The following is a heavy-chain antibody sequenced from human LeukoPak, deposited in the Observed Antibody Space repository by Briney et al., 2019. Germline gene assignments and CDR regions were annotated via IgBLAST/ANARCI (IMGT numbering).Heavy chain of an antibody. CDR2: ISSNGDDT. CDR3: AKGQTWASVYFDS. Sequence: PGGSLRLSCAASGFTFSSYAMSWVRQAPGKGLEYISAISSNGDDTLYADSVKGRFTISRDNFKNTLYLQMNSLRAEDTAVYYCAKGQTWASVYFDSWGQGTLVTVSS. CDR1: GFTFSSYA. J-gene: IGHJ4*02. D-gene: IGHD7-27*01. V-gene: IGHV3-23*01.